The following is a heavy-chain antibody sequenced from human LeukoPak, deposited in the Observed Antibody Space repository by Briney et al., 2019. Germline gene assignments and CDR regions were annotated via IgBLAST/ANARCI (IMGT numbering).Heavy chain of an antibody. J-gene: IGHJ4*02. CDR3: ARGRGSFYDSSGYYTFDY. CDR2: IDWDDDK. CDR1: GFSLSTNGMC. V-gene: IGHV2-70*11. Sequence: SGPALVKPTQTLTLTCTFSGFSLSTNGMCVSWIRQPPGKALEWVARIDWDDDKYFRTSLETRLTISKDTSKNQVVLTMTNMDPVDTATYYCARGRGSFYDSSGYYTFDYWGQGTLVTVSS. D-gene: IGHD3-22*01.